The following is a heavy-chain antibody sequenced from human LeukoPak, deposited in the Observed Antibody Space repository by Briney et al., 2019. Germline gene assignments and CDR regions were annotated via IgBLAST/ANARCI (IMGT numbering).Heavy chain of an antibody. D-gene: IGHD3-22*01. CDR2: IYYSGST. Sequence: PSETLSLTCTVSGGSISSYYWSWIRQPPGKGLEWIGYIYYSGSTNYNPSLKSRVTISVDTSKNQFSLKLSSVTAADTAAYYCARASYYDSSGYLYYFDYWGQGTLVTVSS. CDR3: ARASYYDSSGYLYYFDY. J-gene: IGHJ4*02. V-gene: IGHV4-59*01. CDR1: GGSISSYY.